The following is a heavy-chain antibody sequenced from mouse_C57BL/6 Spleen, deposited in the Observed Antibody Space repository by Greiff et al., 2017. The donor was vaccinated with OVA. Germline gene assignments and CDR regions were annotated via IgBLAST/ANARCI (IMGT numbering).Heavy chain of an antibody. V-gene: IGHV5-17*01. Sequence: EVKLQESGGGLVKPGGSLKLSCAASGFTFSDYGMHWVRQAPEKGLEWVAYISSGSSTIYYADTGKGRFTISRDNAKNTLFLQMTSLRSEDTAMYYCARDYYGSSYGYWGQGTTLTVSS. CDR2: ISSGSSTI. CDR1: GFTFSDYG. D-gene: IGHD1-1*01. CDR3: ARDYYGSSYGY. J-gene: IGHJ2*01.